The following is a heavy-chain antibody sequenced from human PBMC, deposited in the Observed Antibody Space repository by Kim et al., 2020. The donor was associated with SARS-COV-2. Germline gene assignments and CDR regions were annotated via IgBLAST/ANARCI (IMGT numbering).Heavy chain of an antibody. CDR1: GGTFSSYA. Sequence: SVKVSCKASGGTFSSYAISWGRQAPGQGLEWMGRIIPILGIANYAQKFQGRVTITADKSTSTAYMELSSLRSEDTAVYYCARVGYCSSTSCLTMDVWGKGTTVTVSS. CDR3: ARVGYCSSTSCLTMDV. V-gene: IGHV1-69*04. D-gene: IGHD2-2*01. J-gene: IGHJ6*03. CDR2: IIPILGIA.